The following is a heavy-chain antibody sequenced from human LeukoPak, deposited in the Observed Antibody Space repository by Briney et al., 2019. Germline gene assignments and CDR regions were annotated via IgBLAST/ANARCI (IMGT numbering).Heavy chain of an antibody. J-gene: IGHJ6*02. Sequence: PSETLSLTCAVYGGSFSGYYWSWIRQPPGKGLEWIGEINHSGSTNYNPSLESRVTISVDTSKNQFSLKLSSVTAADTAVYYCARAQQQLGLYYYYYGMDVWGQGTTVTVSS. V-gene: IGHV4-34*01. CDR2: INHSGST. D-gene: IGHD6-13*01. CDR1: GGSFSGYY. CDR3: ARAQQQLGLYYYYYGMDV.